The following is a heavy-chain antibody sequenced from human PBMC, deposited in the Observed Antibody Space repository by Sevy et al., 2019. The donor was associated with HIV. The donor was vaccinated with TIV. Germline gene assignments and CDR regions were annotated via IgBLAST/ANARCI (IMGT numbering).Heavy chain of an antibody. CDR3: AREWFGELLYLEYYYYYGMDV. CDR2: ISGSGGST. D-gene: IGHD3-10*01. V-gene: IGHV3-23*01. Sequence: GGSLRLSCAASGFTFSSYAMSWVRQAPGKGLEWVSAISGSGGSTYYADSVKGRFTISRDNSKNTLYLQMNSLRAEDTAVYYCAREWFGELLYLEYYYYYGMDVWGQGTRSPSP. J-gene: IGHJ6*02. CDR1: GFTFSSYA.